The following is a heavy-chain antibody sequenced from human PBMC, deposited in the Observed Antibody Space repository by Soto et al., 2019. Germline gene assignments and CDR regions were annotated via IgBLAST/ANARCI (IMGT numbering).Heavy chain of an antibody. CDR2: IYYSGNT. V-gene: IGHV4-39*01. CDR1: GGSISSSTYY. Sequence: SETLSLTCSVSGGSISSSTYYWGWIRQPPGKGLEWIGSIYYSGNTYYNPSLKSRVAISVDTSNNQFSLRLSSVTAADTAVYYCARRERSGNYYYYGMDVWGQGTTVTVSS. D-gene: IGHD3-3*01. CDR3: ARRERSGNYYYYGMDV. J-gene: IGHJ6*02.